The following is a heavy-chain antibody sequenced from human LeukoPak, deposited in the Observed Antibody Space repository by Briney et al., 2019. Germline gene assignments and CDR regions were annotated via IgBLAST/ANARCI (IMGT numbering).Heavy chain of an antibody. CDR2: VYPGDSNT. Sequence: GASLKISCKSSGYSFARYWDAWGRQMPGKGLGLMGIVYPGDSNTRYSTSFKGQATISADNSISTAYLEWSSLKASDTAMYYCARPAGWDPPADWGQGTLVTVSS. V-gene: IGHV5-51*01. CDR3: ARPAGWDPPAD. J-gene: IGHJ4*02. D-gene: IGHD6-19*01. CDR1: GYSFARYW.